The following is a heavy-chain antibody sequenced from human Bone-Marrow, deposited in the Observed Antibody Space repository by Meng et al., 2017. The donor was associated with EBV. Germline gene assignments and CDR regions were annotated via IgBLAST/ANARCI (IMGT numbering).Heavy chain of an antibody. CDR3: ARVVARSYFDY. Sequence: LQLQESGPGLVQPSQTLSPTCAVSGGSISSGGYSWSWIRQPPGKGLEWIGYIYHSGSTYYNPSLKSRVTISVDRSKNQFSLKLSSVTAADTAVYYCARVVARSYFDYWGQGTLVTVSS. J-gene: IGHJ4*02. CDR2: IYHSGST. V-gene: IGHV4-30-2*01. CDR1: GGSISSGGYS.